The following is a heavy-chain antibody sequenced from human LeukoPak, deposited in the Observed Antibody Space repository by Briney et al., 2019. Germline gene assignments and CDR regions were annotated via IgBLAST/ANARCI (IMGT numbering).Heavy chain of an antibody. D-gene: IGHD3-16*01. Sequence: PGGSLRLSCAASGFTFDDYAVHWARQAPGKGLEWVSLISWDGGSTYYADSVKGRFTISRDNSKNSLYLQMNSLRAEDTALYYCAKEGGKDAFDIWGQGTMVTVSS. V-gene: IGHV3-43D*04. CDR2: ISWDGGST. CDR1: GFTFDDYA. J-gene: IGHJ3*02. CDR3: AKEGGKDAFDI.